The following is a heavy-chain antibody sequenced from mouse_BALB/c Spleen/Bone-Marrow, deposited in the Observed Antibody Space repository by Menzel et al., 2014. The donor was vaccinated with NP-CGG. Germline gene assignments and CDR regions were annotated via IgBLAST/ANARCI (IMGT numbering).Heavy chain of an antibody. J-gene: IGHJ1*01. CDR3: TRSNYGYWFFDV. CDR1: GYTFTSYY. D-gene: IGHD1-1*01. Sequence: VKLVESGAELVKPGASVKLSCKASGYTFTSYYMYWVKQRPGQGLEWIGEINPSNGGTNFNEKFKSKATLTVDKSSNTAYVQLSSLTSEDSAVYHCTRSNYGYWFFDVWGAGTTATVSS. CDR2: INPSNGGT. V-gene: IGHV1S81*02.